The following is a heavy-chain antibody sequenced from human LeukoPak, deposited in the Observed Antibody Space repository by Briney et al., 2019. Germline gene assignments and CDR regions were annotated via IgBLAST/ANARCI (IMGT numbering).Heavy chain of an antibody. D-gene: IGHD6-13*01. CDR3: VKESRLYSSNWYFDF. V-gene: IGHV3-30*18. CDR1: GFTFSSYG. J-gene: IGHJ4*02. CDR2: ISYDGSNK. Sequence: PGGSLRLSCAASGFTFSSYGIHWVRQAPGKGLEWVAFISYDGSNKYYADSVKGRLTISRDNSNSTLYLQMNSLRAEDTALYYCVKESRLYSSNWYFDFWGQGTLVTVSS.